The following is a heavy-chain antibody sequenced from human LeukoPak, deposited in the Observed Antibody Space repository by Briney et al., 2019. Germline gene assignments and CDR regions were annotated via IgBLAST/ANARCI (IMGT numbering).Heavy chain of an antibody. J-gene: IGHJ5*02. CDR2: IIPIFGTA. D-gene: IGHD3-9*01. CDR3: ARDRLYYDILTGQNWFDP. CDR1: GGTFSSYA. Sequence: GASVKVSRKASGGTFSSYAISWVRQAPGQGLEWMGGIIPIFGTANYAQKFQGRVTITADESTSTAYMELSSLRSEDTAVYYCARDRLYYDILTGQNWFDPWGQGTLVTVSS. V-gene: IGHV1-69*13.